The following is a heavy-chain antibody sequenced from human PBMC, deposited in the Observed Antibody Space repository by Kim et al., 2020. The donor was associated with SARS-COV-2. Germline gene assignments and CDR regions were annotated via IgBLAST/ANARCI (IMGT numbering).Heavy chain of an antibody. CDR1: GFTFSSYW. D-gene: IGHD6-19*01. Sequence: GGSLRLSCAASGFTFSSYWMTWVRQAPGKGLEWVANIKQDGNQKYYVDSVKGRFTISRDNAKNSLYLQMNSLRAEDTAVYYCARDGDLYSSGKDAFDIWGQGTMVTVLQ. CDR3: ARDGDLYSSGKDAFDI. CDR2: IKQDGNQK. J-gene: IGHJ3*02. V-gene: IGHV3-7*01.